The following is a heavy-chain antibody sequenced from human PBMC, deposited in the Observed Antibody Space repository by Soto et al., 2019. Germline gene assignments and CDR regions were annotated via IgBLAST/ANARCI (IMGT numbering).Heavy chain of an antibody. D-gene: IGHD2-21*02. J-gene: IGHJ6*02. CDR2: IYWDDDK. V-gene: IGHV2-5*02. Sequence: QITLKESGPTLVKPTQTLTLTCTFSGLSLSTTGVGVGWIRQPPGKALEWLALIYWDDDKRYSPSLKSRLTITKDNSKNDVVLTMTNMDPVDTATYSCVQSRCGGDCHQSYSSHSYYGLDVWGQGTTVNFSS. CDR1: GLSLSTTGVG. CDR3: VQSRCGGDCHQSYSSHSYYGLDV.